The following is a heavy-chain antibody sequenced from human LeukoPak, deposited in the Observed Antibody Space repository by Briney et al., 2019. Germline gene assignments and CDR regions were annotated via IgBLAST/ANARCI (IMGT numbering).Heavy chain of an antibody. Sequence: ASVKVSCKVSGYTLTELSMHWVRQAPGKGLEWMGGFDSEDGETIYAQKFQGRVTMTEDTSTDTAYMELSSLRSEDTAVCYCATRVGVLRFLEWLVFDYWGQGTLVTVSS. J-gene: IGHJ4*02. CDR2: FDSEDGET. V-gene: IGHV1-24*01. CDR1: GYTLTELS. D-gene: IGHD3-3*01. CDR3: ATRVGVLRFLEWLVFDY.